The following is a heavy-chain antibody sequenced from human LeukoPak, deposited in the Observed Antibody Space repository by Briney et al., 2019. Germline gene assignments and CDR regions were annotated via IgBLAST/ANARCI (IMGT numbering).Heavy chain of an antibody. Sequence: ASEKVSCKASGGTFSSHAISWVRQAPGQGLEWVGGIIPIFGTTNYAQKFQGRVTITTDESTSTGYMELGSLRSDDTAVYYCARGDSGYDYGFDNWGQGTLVTVSS. CDR3: ARGDSGYDYGFDN. J-gene: IGHJ4*02. V-gene: IGHV1-69*05. D-gene: IGHD5-12*01. CDR1: GGTFSSHA. CDR2: IIPIFGTT.